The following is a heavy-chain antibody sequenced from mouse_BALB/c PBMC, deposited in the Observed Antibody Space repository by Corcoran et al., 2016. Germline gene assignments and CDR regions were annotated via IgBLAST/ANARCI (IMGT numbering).Heavy chain of an antibody. CDR3: AKNGDWYFAV. CDR2: ILPGSGRI. CDR1: GYPFSNYW. Sequence: QVQLQQSGGERMTPGASGKVSCKATGYPFSNYWIEWVKQRPGHGRQWIGEILPGSGRINYNEKFKGKATITADTSSNTAYMQLSSLTSEDSAVYYCAKNGDWYFAVWGAGTTVTVS. V-gene: IGHV1-9*01. J-gene: IGHJ1*01.